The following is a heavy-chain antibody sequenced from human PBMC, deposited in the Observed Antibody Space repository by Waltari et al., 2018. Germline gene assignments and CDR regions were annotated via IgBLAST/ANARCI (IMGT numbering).Heavy chain of an antibody. J-gene: IGHJ4*02. CDR2: IFHAGFT. CDR1: GYSFDRASF. CDR3: ARAPGVAAAAYFDY. V-gene: IGHV4-38-2*01. Sequence: QVQLQESGPGLVKPSETLSLTCDVSGYSFDRASFWGWIRQPPGKGLEWIGTIFHAGFTYYTPSLKGRVTMSVDTSKNQFSLNLSSVTAADTAVYYCARAPGVAAAAYFDYWGQGTLVTVSS. D-gene: IGHD6-13*01.